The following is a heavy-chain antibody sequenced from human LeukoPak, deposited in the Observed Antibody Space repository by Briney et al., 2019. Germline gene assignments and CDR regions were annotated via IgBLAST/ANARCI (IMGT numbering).Heavy chain of an antibody. D-gene: IGHD3-3*01. CDR2: INHSGST. CDR3: ARDVRDYDFWSDGYSNNWFDP. V-gene: IGHV4-34*01. J-gene: IGHJ5*02. Sequence: SETLSLTCAVYGGSFSGYYWSWIRQPPGKGLEWLGEINHSGSTNYNPSLKSRVTISVDASQNQIFLDLTSVTVADTAIYYCARDVRDYDFWSDGYSNNWFDPWGHGTLVTVSS. CDR1: GGSFSGYY.